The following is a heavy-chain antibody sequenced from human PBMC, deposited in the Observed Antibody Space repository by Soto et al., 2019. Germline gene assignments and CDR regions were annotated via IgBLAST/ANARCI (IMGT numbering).Heavy chain of an antibody. V-gene: IGHV1-69*13. J-gene: IGHJ4*02. CDR2: IIPIFGTA. D-gene: IGHD3-16*01. CDR1: GGTFSSYA. CDR3: ARDLKGSDYVWGSYSFIDY. Sequence: SVKVSCKASGGTFSSYAISWVRQAPGQGLEWMGGIIPIFGTANYAQKFQGRVTITADESTSTAYMELSSLRSEDTAVYYCARDLKGSDYVWGSYSFIDYWGQGTLVTVSS.